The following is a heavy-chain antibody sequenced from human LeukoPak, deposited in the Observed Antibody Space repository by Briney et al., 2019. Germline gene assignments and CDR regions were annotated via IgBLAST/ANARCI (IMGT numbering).Heavy chain of an antibody. D-gene: IGHD6-13*01. Sequence: ASVKVSCKASGGTFSSYAISWVRQAPGPGLEWMGGIIPIFGTANYAQKFQGRVTITADESTSTAYMELSSLRSEDTAVYYCAKEHGGSSWYEDAFDIWGQGTMVTVSS. CDR1: GGTFSSYA. V-gene: IGHV1-69*13. CDR2: IIPIFGTA. J-gene: IGHJ3*02. CDR3: AKEHGGSSWYEDAFDI.